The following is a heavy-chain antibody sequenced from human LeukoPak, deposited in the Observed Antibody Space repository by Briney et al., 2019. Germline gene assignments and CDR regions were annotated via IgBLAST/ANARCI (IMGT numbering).Heavy chain of an antibody. CDR2: VKSKADGGTT. D-gene: IGHD3-3*02. J-gene: IGHJ4*02. V-gene: IGHV3-15*01. Sequence: PGGSLRLSCVASGFTFSYYSMNWVRQAPGKGLEWVGRVKSKADGGTTDYAAPVKGRFAISRDDSKNILYLQMNSLKTEDTAVYYCTKRDAFFDFWGQGTLVTVSS. CDR3: TKRDAFFDF. CDR1: GFTFSYYS.